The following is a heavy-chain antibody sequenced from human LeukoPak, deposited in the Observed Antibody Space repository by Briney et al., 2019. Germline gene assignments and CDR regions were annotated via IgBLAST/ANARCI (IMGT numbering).Heavy chain of an antibody. J-gene: IGHJ4*02. Sequence: ASVKVSCKASGYTFTSYGISWVRQAPGQGLEWMGWISAYNGNTNYAQKLQGRVTMTTDTSTSTAYMELRSLRSDDTAVYYCARDEAPNSYCGGDCYPHWGQGTLVTVSS. CDR1: GYTFTSYG. V-gene: IGHV1-18*01. CDR2: ISAYNGNT. D-gene: IGHD2-21*01. CDR3: ARDEAPNSYCGGDCYPH.